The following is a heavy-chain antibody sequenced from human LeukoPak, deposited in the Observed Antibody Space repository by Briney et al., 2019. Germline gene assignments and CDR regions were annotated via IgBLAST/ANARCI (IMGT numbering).Heavy chain of an antibody. Sequence: GGSLRLSCAASGFTFSSYGMHWVRQAPGKGLEWVTFIRYDGSNKYYADSVKGRFTISRDNSKNTLYLQMNSLRAEDTAVYYCASGAYYYDSSGYGYWGQGTLVTVSS. CDR1: GFTFSSYG. J-gene: IGHJ4*02. D-gene: IGHD3-22*01. CDR3: ASGAYYYDSSGYGY. CDR2: IRYDGSNK. V-gene: IGHV3-30*02.